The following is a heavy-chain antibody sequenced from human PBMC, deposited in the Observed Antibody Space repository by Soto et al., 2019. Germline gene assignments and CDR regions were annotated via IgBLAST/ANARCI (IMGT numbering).Heavy chain of an antibody. CDR3: ARDRVEIWLYVGIFDD. D-gene: IGHD3-16*01. CDR1: GFTFSNYG. CDR2: ISNDGSQK. Sequence: QVQVVESGGGVVQPGRSLRLSCAASGFTFSNYGMHWVRQAPGKGLEWVAAISNDGSQKNHADSVKGRFTITRDNSRNTLYLQMNSLGAEDTAVYYCARDRVEIWLYVGIFDDWGQGTMVTVSS. J-gene: IGHJ4*02. V-gene: IGHV3-30*03.